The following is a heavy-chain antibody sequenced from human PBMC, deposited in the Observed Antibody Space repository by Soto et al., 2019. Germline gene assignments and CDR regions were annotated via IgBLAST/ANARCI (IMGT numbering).Heavy chain of an antibody. CDR3: ERGRGLLLWFGELHNWFDP. V-gene: IGHV4-34*01. D-gene: IGHD3-10*01. CDR2: INHSGST. CDR1: GGSFSGYY. Sequence: SETLSLTCAVYGGSFSGYYWSWIRQHPGKGLEWIGEINHSGSTNYNPSLKSRVTISVDTSKNQFSLKLSSVTAADTAVYYCERGRGLLLWFGELHNWFDPWGQGTLVTVSS. J-gene: IGHJ5*02.